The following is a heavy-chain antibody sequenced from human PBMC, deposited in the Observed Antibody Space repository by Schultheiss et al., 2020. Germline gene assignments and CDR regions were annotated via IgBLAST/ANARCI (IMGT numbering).Heavy chain of an antibody. CDR3: ARDGNGGGN. CDR2: ISYDGSNK. Sequence: GGSLRLSCAASGFTFSNYGMHWVRQAPGKGLEWVAVISYDGSNKYYADSVKGRFTISRDNSKNTLYLQMNSLRAEDTAMYYCARDGNGGGNWGPGTLVTVSS. CDR1: GFTFSNYG. V-gene: IGHV3-30*03. J-gene: IGHJ4*02. D-gene: IGHD3-16*01.